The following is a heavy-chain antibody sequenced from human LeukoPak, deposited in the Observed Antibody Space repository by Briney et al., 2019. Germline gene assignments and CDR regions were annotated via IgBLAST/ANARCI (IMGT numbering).Heavy chain of an antibody. CDR2: INPNSGDT. CDR1: GYTFTGYY. CDR3: ARESVVRDAFDI. Sequence: ASVKVSCKASGYTFTGYYMYWVRQAPGQGLEWMGWINPNSGDTSYAQKFQGRVTMTRDTSISTAYMELSRLRSDDTAVYYCARESVVRDAFDIWGQGTMVTVSS. J-gene: IGHJ3*02. D-gene: IGHD2-2*01. V-gene: IGHV1-2*02.